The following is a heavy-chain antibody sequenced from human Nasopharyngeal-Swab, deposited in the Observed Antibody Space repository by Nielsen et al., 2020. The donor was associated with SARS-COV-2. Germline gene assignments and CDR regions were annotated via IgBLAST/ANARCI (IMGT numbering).Heavy chain of an antibody. V-gene: IGHV4-61*02. Sequence: RQAPGKGLEWIGRIYTSGSTNYNPSLKSRVTISVDTSKNQFSLMLSSVTAADTAVYYCARGITTLYYYYYMDVWGKGTTVTVSS. J-gene: IGHJ6*03. CDR2: IYTSGST. CDR3: ARGITTLYYYYYMDV. D-gene: IGHD3-10*01.